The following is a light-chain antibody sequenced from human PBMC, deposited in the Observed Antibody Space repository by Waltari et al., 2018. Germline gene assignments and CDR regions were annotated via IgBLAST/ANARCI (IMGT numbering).Light chain of an antibody. CDR1: RSVSSSY. CDR3: HHYADSSYT. CDR2: GAS. V-gene: IGKV3-20*01. J-gene: IGKJ2*01. Sequence: EIVLTQSPGTLSWSPGERATLSCRPSRSVSSSYLAWYQKKPGQPPRLVIYGASSRATGTPDRFSGSGSGADFTLTISRLEPEDFAVYYCHHYADSSYTFGQGTKLEI.